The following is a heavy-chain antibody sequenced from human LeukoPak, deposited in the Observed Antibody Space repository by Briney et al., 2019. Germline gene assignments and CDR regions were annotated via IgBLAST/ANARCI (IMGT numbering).Heavy chain of an antibody. CDR3: ARGEWELRPFDH. D-gene: IGHD1-26*01. V-gene: IGHV3-48*01. CDR2: ISSSRSTI. Sequence: GASLRLSCAASGFIFSTYSLNWVRQAPGKGLEWVSYISSSRSTIYYADSVEGRFTISRDNAKNSLYLQMNSLRAEDTAVYYCARGEWELRPFDHWGQGTLVTVSS. CDR1: GFIFSTYS. J-gene: IGHJ4*02.